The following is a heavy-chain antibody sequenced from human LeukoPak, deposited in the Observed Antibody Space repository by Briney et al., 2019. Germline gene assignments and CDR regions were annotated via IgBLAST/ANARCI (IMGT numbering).Heavy chain of an antibody. CDR1: GFTFSSYA. D-gene: IGHD2-15*01. Sequence: GGSLRLSCAASGFTFSSYAMSWVRQAPGKGLEWVSAISGSGGSTYYADSVKGRFTISRDNPKNTLYLQMNSLRAEDTAVYYCAKDYRCSGGSCYPSGMDVWGQGTTVTVSS. V-gene: IGHV3-23*01. CDR3: AKDYRCSGGSCYPSGMDV. J-gene: IGHJ6*02. CDR2: ISGSGGST.